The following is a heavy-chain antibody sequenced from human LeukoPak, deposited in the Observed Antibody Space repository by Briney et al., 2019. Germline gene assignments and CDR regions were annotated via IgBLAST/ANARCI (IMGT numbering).Heavy chain of an antibody. Sequence: GGSLRLSCAASGFTFSSYSMNWVRQAPGKGLEWVSSISSSSSYIYYADSVKGRFTISRDNAKNSLYLQMNSLRAEDTAVYYCAREKKGGGAFDIWGQGTMITVSS. CDR1: GFTFSSYS. CDR2: ISSSSSYI. V-gene: IGHV3-21*01. J-gene: IGHJ3*02. D-gene: IGHD3-16*01. CDR3: AREKKGGGAFDI.